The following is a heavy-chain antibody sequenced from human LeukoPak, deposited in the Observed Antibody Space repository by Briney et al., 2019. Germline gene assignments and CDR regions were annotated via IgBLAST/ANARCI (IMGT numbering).Heavy chain of an antibody. V-gene: IGHV3-21*01. CDR1: GFTFSSYS. Sequence: GGSLRLSCAASGFTFSSYSMNWVRQAPGKGLGWVSSISSSSSYIYYADSVKGRFTISRDNAKNSLYLQMNSLRAEDTAVYYYARDEYSSGADAFDIWGQGTMVTVSS. J-gene: IGHJ3*02. D-gene: IGHD6-19*01. CDR2: ISSSSSYI. CDR3: ARDEYSSGADAFDI.